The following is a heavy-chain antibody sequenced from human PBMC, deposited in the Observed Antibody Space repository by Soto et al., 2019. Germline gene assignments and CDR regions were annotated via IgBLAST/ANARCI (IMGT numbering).Heavy chain of an antibody. V-gene: IGHV3-30*18. CDR2: ISFDGSNK. CDR3: AKDTSKYSNNWPAYYGLDV. D-gene: IGHD1-1*01. CDR1: GFTFSSYG. Sequence: GGSLRLSCAASGFTFSSYGMHWVRQAPGKGLEWVAVISFDGSNKYYADSVKGRFTISRDNSKNTLSLQMNSLKAEDTAVYYCAKDTSKYSNNWPAYYGLDVWGQGTTVTVSS. J-gene: IGHJ6*02.